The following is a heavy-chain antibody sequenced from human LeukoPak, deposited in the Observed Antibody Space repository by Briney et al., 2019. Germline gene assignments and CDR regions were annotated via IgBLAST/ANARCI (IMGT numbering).Heavy chain of an antibody. J-gene: IGHJ4*02. CDR1: GFTFDDYA. CDR2: SSWVGGST. Sequence: QPGGSLRLSCAVSGFTFDDYALHWVRQVPGKGLEWVSFSSWVGGSTDHVDSVKGRFTISRDNSRNSLYLQMNSLRPEDSALYYCVRSRAASLGYFDNWGQGTLVTVSS. V-gene: IGHV3-43D*03. D-gene: IGHD7-27*01. CDR3: VRSRAASLGYFDN.